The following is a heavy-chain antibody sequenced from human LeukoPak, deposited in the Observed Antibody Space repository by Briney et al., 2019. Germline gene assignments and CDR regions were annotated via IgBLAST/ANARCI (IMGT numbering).Heavy chain of an antibody. CDR2: ISGDGGST. CDR3: AKDITVDTAMALDY. J-gene: IGHJ4*02. CDR1: GFTFDYYA. Sequence: GGSLRLSCAASGFTFDYYAMHWVRQAPGKGLEGVSHISGDGGSTYYADSVKGRFTISRDNSKNSLYLQMNSLRTEDTALYYCAKDITVDTAMALDYWGQGTLVTVSS. V-gene: IGHV3-43*02. D-gene: IGHD5-18*01.